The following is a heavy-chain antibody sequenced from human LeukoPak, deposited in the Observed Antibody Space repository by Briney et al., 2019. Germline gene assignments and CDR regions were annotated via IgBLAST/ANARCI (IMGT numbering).Heavy chain of an antibody. J-gene: IGHJ5*02. CDR1: GGSISSGDYY. Sequence: PSQTLSLTCTVSGGSISSGDYYWSWIRQPPGKGLEWIGYIYYSGSTYYNPSLKSRVTISEDRSKNQFSLRLSSVTAADTAVYYCARGGTSYDLWSGKGWFDPWGQGTLVTVSS. D-gene: IGHD3-3*01. CDR3: ARGGTSYDLWSGKGWFDP. CDR2: IYYSGST. V-gene: IGHV4-30-4*08.